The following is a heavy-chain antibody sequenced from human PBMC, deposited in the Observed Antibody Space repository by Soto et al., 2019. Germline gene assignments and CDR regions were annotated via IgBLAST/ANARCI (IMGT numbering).Heavy chain of an antibody. D-gene: IGHD3-10*01. CDR1: GGSIRSGDHY. J-gene: IGHJ3*02. CDR3: ARGFLWFGEISPECGCVDT. V-gene: IGHV4-31*03. CDR2: IHYRVKT. Sequence: QVQLQESGPGLVKPSQTLSLTCTVSGGSIRSGDHYWSGIRQHPGKGLEWIGYIHYRVKTYYTPSLGSRVTISIDTSQRQFYLKMNSVTAADTAVYYCARGFLWFGEISPECGCVDTWGQGTVVTVST.